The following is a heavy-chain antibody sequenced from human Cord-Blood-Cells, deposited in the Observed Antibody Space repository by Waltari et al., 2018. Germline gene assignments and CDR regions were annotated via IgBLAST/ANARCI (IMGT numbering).Heavy chain of an antibody. CDR2: IIPIFGTA. CDR1: GGTFTSYA. CDR3: ARDDYSNYYYYYGMDV. V-gene: IGHV1-69*01. J-gene: IGHJ6*02. Sequence: QVQLVQSGAEVKKPGSSVKVSCKASGGTFTSYAISWVRQAAGQGLEWMGGIIPIFGTANYAQKFQGRVTITADESTSTAYMELSSLRSEDTAVYYCARDDYSNYYYYYGMDVWGQGTTVTVSS. D-gene: IGHD4-4*01.